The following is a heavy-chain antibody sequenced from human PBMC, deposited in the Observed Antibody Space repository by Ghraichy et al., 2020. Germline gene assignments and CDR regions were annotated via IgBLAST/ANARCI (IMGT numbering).Heavy chain of an antibody. CDR3: ARDISPGGLIGMDV. CDR2: IYYSGST. Sequence: SETLSLTCTVSGGSISSYYWSWIRQPPGKGLEWIGYIYYSGSTNYNPSLKSRVTISVDTSKNQFSLKLSSVTAADTAVYYCARDISPGGLIGMDVWGQGTTVTVSS. CDR1: GGSISSYY. V-gene: IGHV4-59*01. D-gene: IGHD3-16*01. J-gene: IGHJ6*02.